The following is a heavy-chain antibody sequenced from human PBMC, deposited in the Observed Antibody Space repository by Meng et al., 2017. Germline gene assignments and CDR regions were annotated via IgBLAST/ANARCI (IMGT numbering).Heavy chain of an antibody. Sequence: ASVKVSCKVSGYTLTELSMHWVRQAPGKGLEWMGGFDPEDGETIYAQKFQGRVTMTGDTSTDTAYMELSSLRSEDTAVYYCATDPNFMVRGVNDAFDIWGQGTMVTVSS. D-gene: IGHD3-10*01. CDR2: FDPEDGET. J-gene: IGHJ3*02. CDR3: ATDPNFMVRGVNDAFDI. CDR1: GYTLTELS. V-gene: IGHV1-24*01.